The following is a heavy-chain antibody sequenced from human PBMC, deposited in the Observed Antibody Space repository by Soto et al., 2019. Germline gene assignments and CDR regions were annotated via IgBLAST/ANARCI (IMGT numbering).Heavy chain of an antibody. V-gene: IGHV4-31*03. Sequence: KTSETLSLTCTVSGGSISSGGYYWSWIRQHPGKGLEWIGYIYYSGSTYYNPSLKSRVTISVDTSKNQFSLKLSSVTAADTAVYYCARDLSYYYYYGMDVWGQGTTVTVSS. J-gene: IGHJ6*02. CDR2: IYYSGST. CDR1: GGSISSGGYY. CDR3: ARDLSYYYYYGMDV.